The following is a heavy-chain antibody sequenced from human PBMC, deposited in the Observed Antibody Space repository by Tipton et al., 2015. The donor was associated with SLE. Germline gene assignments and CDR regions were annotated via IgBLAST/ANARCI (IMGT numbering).Heavy chain of an antibody. V-gene: IGHV4-39*07. D-gene: IGHD6-25*01. CDR2: IYYSGST. CDR3: ARRGGDAFDI. J-gene: IGHJ3*02. CDR1: GGSISSYY. Sequence: LRLSCTVSGGSISSYYWGWIRQPPGKGLEWIGSIYYSGSTYYNPSLKSRVTISVDTSKNQFSLKLSSVTAADTAVYYCARRGGDAFDIWGQGTMVTVSS.